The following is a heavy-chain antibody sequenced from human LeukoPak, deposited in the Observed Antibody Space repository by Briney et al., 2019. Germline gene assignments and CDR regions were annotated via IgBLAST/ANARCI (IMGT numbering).Heavy chain of an antibody. CDR2: IYYSGST. CDR1: GGSISSYY. J-gene: IGHJ4*02. D-gene: IGHD3-10*01. CDR3: ARRRQYYYGSGNPNYFDY. Sequence: SETLSLTCTVSGGSISSYYWSWIRQPPGKGLEWIGYIYYSGSTNYNPSLKSRVTISVDTSKNQFSLKLSSVTAADTAVYYCARRRQYYYGSGNPNYFDYWGQGTLVTVSS. V-gene: IGHV4-59*12.